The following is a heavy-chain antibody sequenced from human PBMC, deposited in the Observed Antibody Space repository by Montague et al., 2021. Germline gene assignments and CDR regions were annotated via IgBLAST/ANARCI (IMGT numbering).Heavy chain of an antibody. CDR1: GFTFKNSA. D-gene: IGHD1-1*01. V-gene: IGHV3-30*18. J-gene: IGHJ2*01. CDR3: AKPIVPTGTWFFDL. Sequence: SLRLSCAASGFTFKNSAMHWVRQAPGKGLEWVAATSNDGTFKYYVDSVKGRFIISRDNSMNTLYLQMNSLRPEDTAVYYCAKPIVPTGTWFFDLWGRGILVTVSS. CDR2: TSNDGTFK.